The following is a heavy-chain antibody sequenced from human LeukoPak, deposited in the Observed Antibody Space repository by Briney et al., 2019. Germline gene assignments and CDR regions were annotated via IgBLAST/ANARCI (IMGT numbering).Heavy chain of an antibody. D-gene: IGHD6-6*01. CDR3: ARAMSIGDRLGQGWFDR. Sequence: SETLPLTGTVSAGSISGGGEDGSGIRQHPGKSLEGVGYIYSSGSPYYKPPLTSRVTISVDPSTNQFSLKLSSVTAADKAVYYCARAMSIGDRLGQGWFDRWGQGSMVTVSS. CDR2: IYSSGSP. J-gene: IGHJ5*02. CDR1: AGSISGGGED. V-gene: IGHV4-31*03.